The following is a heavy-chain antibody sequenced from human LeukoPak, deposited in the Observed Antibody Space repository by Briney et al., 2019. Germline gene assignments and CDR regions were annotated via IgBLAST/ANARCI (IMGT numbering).Heavy chain of an antibody. J-gene: IGHJ4*02. CDR3: ARAGDYYDSSGYYAPLDY. Sequence: SETLSLTCTVSGGSISSGGYYWSWIRQHPGKGLEWIGYIYYSGSTYYNPSLKSRVTISVDTSKNQFSLKLSSVTAADTAVYYCARAGDYYDSSGYYAPLDYWGQGTLVTVSS. CDR1: GGSISSGGYY. D-gene: IGHD3-22*01. V-gene: IGHV4-31*03. CDR2: IYYSGST.